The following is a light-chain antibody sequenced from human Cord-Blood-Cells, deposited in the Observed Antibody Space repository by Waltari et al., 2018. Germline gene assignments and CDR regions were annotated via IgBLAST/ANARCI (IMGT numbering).Light chain of an antibody. CDR2: DAS. CDR1: QSVSSY. J-gene: IGKJ1*01. CDR3: QQRSNWPWT. Sequence: IALTQSPASASLSHGDRATFPCRASQSVSSYLAWYQQKPGQAPRLLIYDASNRATGIPARFSGSGSGTDFTLTISSLEPEDFAVYYCQQRSNWPWTFGQGTKVEIK. V-gene: IGKV3-11*01.